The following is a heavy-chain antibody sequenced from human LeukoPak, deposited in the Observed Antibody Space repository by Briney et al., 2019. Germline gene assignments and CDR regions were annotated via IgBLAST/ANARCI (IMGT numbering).Heavy chain of an antibody. CDR3: ARGRRGTMIVVVIPSSDYYMDV. CDR1: GYTFTGYY. CDR2: INPNSGGT. V-gene: IGHV1-2*02. D-gene: IGHD3-22*01. J-gene: IGHJ6*03. Sequence: ASVKVSCKASGYTFTGYYMHWVRQAPGQGLEWMGWINPNSGGTNYAQKFQGRVTMTRDMSTSTVYMELSSLRSEDTAVYYCARGRRGTMIVVVIPSSDYYMDVWGKGTTVTVSS.